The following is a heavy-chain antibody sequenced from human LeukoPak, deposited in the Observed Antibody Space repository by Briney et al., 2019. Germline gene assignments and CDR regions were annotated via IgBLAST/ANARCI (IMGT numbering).Heavy chain of an antibody. CDR2: ISYSGST. CDR1: GDSISTYY. D-gene: IGHD1/OR15-1a*01. J-gene: IGHJ4*02. Sequence: SETLSHTCTVSGDSISTYYWSWIRHPPGKGLEWIGYISYSGSTNYNPSLKSRVTISLDTSKNHFALKLRSVTAADTAVYYCARSIIGTRSNFDYWGQGTLVTVSS. CDR3: ARSIIGTRSNFDY. V-gene: IGHV4-59*08.